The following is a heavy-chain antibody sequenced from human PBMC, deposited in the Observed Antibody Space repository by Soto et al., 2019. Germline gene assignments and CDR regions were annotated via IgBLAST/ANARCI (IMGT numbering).Heavy chain of an antibody. J-gene: IGHJ4*02. CDR1: GGSFSGYY. Sequence: QVQLQQWGAGLLKPSETLSLTCAVYGGSFSGYYWSWIRQPPGKGLEWIGEINHSGSTNYNPSLKSRVTISVDTSKNQFSLTLSSVTAADTAVYYCASGAGYSSSWYRGMDYWGQGTLVTVSS. CDR2: INHSGST. V-gene: IGHV4-34*01. D-gene: IGHD6-13*01. CDR3: ASGAGYSSSWYRGMDY.